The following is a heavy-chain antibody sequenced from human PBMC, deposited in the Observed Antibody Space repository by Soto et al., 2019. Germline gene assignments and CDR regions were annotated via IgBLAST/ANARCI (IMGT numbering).Heavy chain of an antibody. Sequence: QVQLVQSGAEVKKPGASVQVSCKTSGYTFISYDINWLRQAPGQGLEWVGWMNTNSDDTRSAQKFRGRLTLTRDKSMKAVSKKFSNLSPDDTAVYYSEREWSAAGHFYGMDVWGQCATGGVSS. J-gene: IGHJ6*01. D-gene: IGHD6-13*01. CDR1: GYTFISYD. CDR2: MNTNSDDT. V-gene: IGHV1-8*01. CDR3: EREWSAAGHFYGMDV.